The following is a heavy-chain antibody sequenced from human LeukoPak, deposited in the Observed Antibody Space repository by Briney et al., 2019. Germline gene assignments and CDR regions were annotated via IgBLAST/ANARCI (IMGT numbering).Heavy chain of an antibody. J-gene: IGHJ4*02. Sequence: GGSLRPSCAASGFTVSSNYMSWVRQAPGKGLEWVSVIYSGGSTYYADSVKGRFTISRDNSKNTLYLQMNSLRAEDTAGYYCARIAAAGGYFDYWGQGTLVTVSS. D-gene: IGHD6-13*01. CDR1: GFTVSSNY. CDR2: IYSGGST. V-gene: IGHV3-66*02. CDR3: ARIAAAGGYFDY.